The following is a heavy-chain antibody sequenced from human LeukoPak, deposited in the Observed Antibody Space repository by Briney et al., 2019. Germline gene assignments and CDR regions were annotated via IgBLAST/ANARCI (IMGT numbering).Heavy chain of an antibody. CDR2: IDPSDSYT. V-gene: IGHV5-10-1*01. D-gene: IGHD6-13*01. J-gene: IGHJ4*02. Sequence: GESLKISCKGPGYSFTTYWISWVRQMPGKGLEWMGRIDPSDSYTNYSPSFQGHVTISADKSFGTAYLQWTSLKASDTAMYYCARHAKAYGSSCDYWGQGTLVTVSS. CDR3: ARHAKAYGSSCDY. CDR1: GYSFTTYW.